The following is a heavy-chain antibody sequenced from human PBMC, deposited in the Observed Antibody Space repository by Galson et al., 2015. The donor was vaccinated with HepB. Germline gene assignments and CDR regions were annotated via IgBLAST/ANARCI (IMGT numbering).Heavy chain of an antibody. CDR3: ARDRDYRFDY. V-gene: IGHV1-18*04. J-gene: IGHJ4*02. CDR2: ISTYGGNT. Sequence: QSGAEVKKPGASVRVSCKASGYTFTSNSISWVRQTPGQGLEWLGWISTYGGNTNYAQKFQGRITLTRDTSTSIAYVELRSLRSDDTAVYYCARDRDYRFDYWGQGTLVTVSS. CDR1: GYTFTSNS. D-gene: IGHD4/OR15-4a*01.